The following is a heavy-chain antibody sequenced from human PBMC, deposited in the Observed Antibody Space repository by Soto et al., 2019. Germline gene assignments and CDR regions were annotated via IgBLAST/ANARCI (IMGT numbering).Heavy chain of an antibody. D-gene: IGHD1-26*01. J-gene: IGHJ4*02. CDR3: AKAGPNSQGRNYFDY. CDR2: ISDSGGST. V-gene: IGHV3-23*01. Sequence: GGSLRLSCAASGFTFSSYAMSWVRQAPGKGLEWVSAISDSGGSTYYADSVRGRFSISRDNSKNTLHLQMNSLRAEDTALYYCAKAGPNSQGRNYFDYWGQGTLVTVSS. CDR1: GFTFSSYA.